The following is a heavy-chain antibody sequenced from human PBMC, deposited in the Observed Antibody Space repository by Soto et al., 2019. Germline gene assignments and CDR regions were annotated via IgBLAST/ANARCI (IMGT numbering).Heavy chain of an antibody. CDR3: ARDHWPSYGRTWYNYYYYGMDV. CDR1: GFTFSSYS. V-gene: IGHV3-21*01. Sequence: ESGGGLVKPGGSLRLSCAASGFTFSSYSMNWVRQAPGKGLEWVSSISSSSSYIYYADSVKGRFTISRDNAKNSLYLHMNILRAEDTAVYYCARDHWPSYGRTWYNYYYYGMDVWGQGTTGTVSS. CDR2: ISSSSSYI. D-gene: IGHD5-18*01. J-gene: IGHJ6*02.